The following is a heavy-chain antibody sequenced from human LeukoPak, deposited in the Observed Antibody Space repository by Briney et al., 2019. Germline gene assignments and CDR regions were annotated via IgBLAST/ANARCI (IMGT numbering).Heavy chain of an antibody. J-gene: IGHJ4*02. CDR3: AKDTDYYDSSGYYLG. Sequence: GGSLRLSCAASGFTFSSFAINWVRQAPGKGLEWVSAISGSGGSTYYADSVKGRFTISRDNSKNTLYLQMNSLRAEDTAVYYCAKDTDYYDSSGYYLGWGQGTLVTVSS. CDR1: GFTFSSFA. D-gene: IGHD3-22*01. V-gene: IGHV3-23*01. CDR2: ISGSGGST.